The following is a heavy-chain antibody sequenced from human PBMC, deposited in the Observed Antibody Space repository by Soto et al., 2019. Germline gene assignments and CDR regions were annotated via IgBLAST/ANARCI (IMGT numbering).Heavy chain of an antibody. CDR2: ISYDGSDK. CDR1: GFTFSSYG. D-gene: IGHD2-15*01. Sequence: QVQLVESGGGVVQPGRSLRLSCAASGFTFSSYGMHWVRQAPGKGLEWVAVISYDGSDKYYRDSVKGRFTISRDISKNKLYLQMNSLRAEDTAVYYCARDYCSGGSCYDHGFNYWCQGTLVTVSS. J-gene: IGHJ4*02. CDR3: ARDYCSGGSCYDHGFNY. V-gene: IGHV3-30*03.